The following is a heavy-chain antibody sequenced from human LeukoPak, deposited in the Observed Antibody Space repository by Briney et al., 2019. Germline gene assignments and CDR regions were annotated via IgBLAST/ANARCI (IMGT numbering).Heavy chain of an antibody. CDR1: GYTFTSYG. CDR2: ISAYNGNT. CDR3: ARAPEDGFFDY. J-gene: IGHJ4*02. V-gene: IGHV1-18*01. D-gene: IGHD2-15*01. Sequence: GASVKVSCKASGYTFTSYGISWVRQAPGQGLEWMGWISAYNGNTNYAQKLQGRVTMTTDTSTSTAYVELRSLRSDDTAVYYCARAPEDGFFDYWGQGTLVTVSS.